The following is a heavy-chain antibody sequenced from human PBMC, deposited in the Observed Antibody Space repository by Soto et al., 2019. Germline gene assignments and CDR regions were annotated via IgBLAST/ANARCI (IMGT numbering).Heavy chain of an antibody. J-gene: IGHJ4*02. D-gene: IGHD1-1*01. CDR1: GFDVTTNC. CDR3: VRDKRTISGIFPGY. CDR2: VCTGGAT. V-gene: IGHV3-53*01. Sequence: PGGSLRLSXVGSGFDVTTNCMRWVRQAPGKGLECVSIVCTGGATHYADSVKGRFTISRDSSKNTVHLQMNNVRAEDTAVYYCVRDKRTISGIFPGYWGQGTQVTVSS.